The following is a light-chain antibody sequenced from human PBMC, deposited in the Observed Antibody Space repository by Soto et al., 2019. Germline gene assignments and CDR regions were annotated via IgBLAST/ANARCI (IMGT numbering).Light chain of an antibody. V-gene: IGKV1-39*01. Sequence: EIQMTQNPSSLSASVGDRVTITCRTSQPISEYLNWYQQKPGKAPSLLIYTSSNLQTGVPSRFSGSGSGTHFTLTINSLQPEDFATYYCQQSYNTPRTFGQGTKVDIK. CDR3: QQSYNTPRT. CDR1: QPISEY. J-gene: IGKJ1*01. CDR2: TSS.